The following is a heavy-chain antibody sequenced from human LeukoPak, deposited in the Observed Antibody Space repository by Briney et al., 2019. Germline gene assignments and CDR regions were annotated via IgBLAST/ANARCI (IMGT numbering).Heavy chain of an antibody. CDR3: TQVGDFWSGPTHYYMDV. Sequence: ASVKVSCKASGYTFTGYYIHWVRQAPGQGLEWVGWINPNSGATSYAQKFQGRATMTRDRSINTAYMELSRLTSDDTAVYYCTQVGDFWSGPTHYYMDVWGTGTTVTVSS. J-gene: IGHJ6*03. CDR1: GYTFTGYY. CDR2: INPNSGAT. V-gene: IGHV1-2*02. D-gene: IGHD3-3*01.